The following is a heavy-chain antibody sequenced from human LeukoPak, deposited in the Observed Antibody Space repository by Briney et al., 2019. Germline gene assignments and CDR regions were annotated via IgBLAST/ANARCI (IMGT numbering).Heavy chain of an antibody. Sequence: PSETLSLTRTVSGGSISRYYWSWIPEPPGKGLEWIGHIYYSGSTNYNPSLKSRVTLSVDTSKNQFSLKLSSVTAADTAVYYCATRGRGYSYGWYWGQGNLVTVSS. CDR2: IYYSGST. V-gene: IGHV4-59*01. CDR1: GGSISRYY. J-gene: IGHJ4*02. CDR3: ATRGRGYSYGWY. D-gene: IGHD5-18*01.